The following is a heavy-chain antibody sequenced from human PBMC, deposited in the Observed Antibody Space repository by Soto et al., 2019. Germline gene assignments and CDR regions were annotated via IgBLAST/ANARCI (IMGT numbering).Heavy chain of an antibody. CDR3: AKEGGNCSGTSCPYYFDY. V-gene: IGHV3-23*01. CDR1: GFTFSSYA. Sequence: EVQLLESGGGLVQPGGSLRLSCAASGFTFSSYAMSWVRQAPGKGLEWVSAISGSGGSTYYADSVKGRFTISRDNSKNTLYLQMSSLRAEDTAVYYCAKEGGNCSGTSCPYYFDYWGQGTLVTVSS. D-gene: IGHD2-2*01. J-gene: IGHJ4*02. CDR2: ISGSGGST.